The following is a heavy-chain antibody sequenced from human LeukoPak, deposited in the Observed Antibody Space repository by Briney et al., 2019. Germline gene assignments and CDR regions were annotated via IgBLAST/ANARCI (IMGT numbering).Heavy chain of an antibody. D-gene: IGHD5-12*01. Sequence: SETLSLTCTVSGGSISSSSYYWGWIRQPPGKGLEWIGSIYYSGSTYYNPSLKSRVTISVDKSKNQFSLKLSSVTAADTAVYYCARAHRSGYDSLGFDPWGQGTLVTVSS. CDR1: GGSISSSSYY. CDR2: IYYSGST. J-gene: IGHJ5*02. CDR3: ARAHRSGYDSLGFDP. V-gene: IGHV4-39*07.